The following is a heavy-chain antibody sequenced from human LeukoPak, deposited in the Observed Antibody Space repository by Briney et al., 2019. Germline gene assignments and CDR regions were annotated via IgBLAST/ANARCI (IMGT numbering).Heavy chain of an antibody. Sequence: GASVKVSCKASGGTFSSYAISWVRRAPGQGLEWMGGIIPIFGTANYAQKFQGRVTITADESTSTAYMELSSLRSEDTAVYYCARDQSYQPYYYGMDVWGQGTTVTVSS. CDR1: GGTFSSYA. D-gene: IGHD2-2*01. CDR3: ARDQSYQPYYYGMDV. V-gene: IGHV1-69*13. J-gene: IGHJ6*02. CDR2: IIPIFGTA.